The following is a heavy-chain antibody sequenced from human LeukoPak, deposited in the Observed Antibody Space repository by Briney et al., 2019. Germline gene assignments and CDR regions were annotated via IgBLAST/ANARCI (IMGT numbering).Heavy chain of an antibody. CDR1: GLTFSTSP. D-gene: IGHD1-26*01. V-gene: IGHV3-23*01. CDR3: AKDPNSGSYFDY. J-gene: IGHJ4*02. Sequence: GGSLRLSCAASGLTFSTSPMNWVRLAPGNRLEWVSTSGTSGDTYYADSVKGRFTISRDNSKNTLYLQMNSLRAEDTAVYYCAKDPNSGSYFDYWGQGTLVTVSS. CDR2: SGTSGDT.